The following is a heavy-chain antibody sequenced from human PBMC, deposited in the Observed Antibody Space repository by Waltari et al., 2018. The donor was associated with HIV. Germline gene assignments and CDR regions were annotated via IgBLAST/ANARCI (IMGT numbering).Heavy chain of an antibody. CDR1: GYTFTWHA. J-gene: IGHJ4*02. Sequence: QVQLVQSGAEEKKPGASVKVSCKTFGYTFTWHATHWVRQAPGQRLEWMGWISTGSGNTRYSQKVQGRVTITKDTTASTAYMGLSTLRSEDTALYYCARDWGWAGDYWGQGTLVTVS. CDR3: ARDWGWAGDY. V-gene: IGHV1-3*05. D-gene: IGHD6-19*01. CDR2: ISTGSGNT.